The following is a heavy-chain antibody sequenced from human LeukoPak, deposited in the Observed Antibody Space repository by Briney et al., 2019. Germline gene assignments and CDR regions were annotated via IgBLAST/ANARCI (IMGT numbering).Heavy chain of an antibody. Sequence: TSETLSLTCTVSGGSISSYYWSWIRQPPGKGLEWIGYIYYSGSTNYSPSLKSRVTISVDTSKNQFSLKLSSVTAADTAVYYCARTLYGGKAQIDYWGQGTLVTVSS. V-gene: IGHV4-59*01. D-gene: IGHD4-23*01. CDR2: IYYSGST. CDR3: ARTLYGGKAQIDY. J-gene: IGHJ4*02. CDR1: GGSISSYY.